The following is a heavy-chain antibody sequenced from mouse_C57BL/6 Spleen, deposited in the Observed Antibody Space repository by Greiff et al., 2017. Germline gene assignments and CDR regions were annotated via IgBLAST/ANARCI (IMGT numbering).Heavy chain of an antibody. Sequence: EVQLQESGPGLVKPSQSLSLTCSVTGYSITSGYYWNWIRQFPGNKLEWMGYISYDGSNNYNPSLKNRISITRDTSNNQFFLKLNTVTTEDTATYYCARERNYYYGSIPSSYWGQGTSVTVSS. J-gene: IGHJ4*01. V-gene: IGHV3-6*01. CDR1: GYSITSGYY. CDR2: ISYDGSN. CDR3: ARERNYYYGSIPSSY. D-gene: IGHD1-1*01.